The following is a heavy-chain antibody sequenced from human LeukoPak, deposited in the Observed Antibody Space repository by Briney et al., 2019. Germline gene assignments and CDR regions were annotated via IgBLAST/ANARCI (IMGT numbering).Heavy chain of an antibody. Sequence: ASVNLSRKTSGYTLTDHYIHWIRQTPRRGLEWLGWINPQRGSTDSAQNFQGRLTMTRDTSINTAYMELFSLTSDDTAIYYCARSTLIMMPGAVDYWGQGTLVAVSS. D-gene: IGHD3-16*01. CDR1: GYTLTDHY. V-gene: IGHV1-2*02. CDR3: ARSTLIMMPGAVDY. CDR2: INPQRGST. J-gene: IGHJ4*02.